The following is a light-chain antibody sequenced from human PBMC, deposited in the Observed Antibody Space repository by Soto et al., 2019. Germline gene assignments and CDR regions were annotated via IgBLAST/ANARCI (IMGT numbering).Light chain of an antibody. V-gene: IGLV2-11*01. CDR2: DVS. CDR3: CSYAGSYNYV. CDR1: SNDVGGYNY. Sequence: QSVLAQPRSVSGSPGQSVTISCTGTSNDVGGYNYVSWYQQHPGKAPKLMIYDVSKRPSGVPDRFSGSKSGNTASLTISGLQAEDEADYYCCSYAGSYNYVFGTGTKVTVL. J-gene: IGLJ1*01.